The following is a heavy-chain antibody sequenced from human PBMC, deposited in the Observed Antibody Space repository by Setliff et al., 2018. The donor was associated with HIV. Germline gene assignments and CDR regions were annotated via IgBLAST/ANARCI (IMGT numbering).Heavy chain of an antibody. J-gene: IGHJ4*02. CDR2: IRSKAYGGAT. CDR1: GFTFGAAW. V-gene: IGHV3-49*04. CDR3: AGDHSNLCRSFYF. D-gene: IGHD4-4*01. Sequence: PGGSLRLSCAASGFTFGAAWMTWVRQPPGKGLEWVGFIRSKAYGGATKYAASVKGRFTISRDDSKRIAYLQMDSLKTEDTAVYYCAGDHSNLCRSFYFWGQGSLVTVSS.